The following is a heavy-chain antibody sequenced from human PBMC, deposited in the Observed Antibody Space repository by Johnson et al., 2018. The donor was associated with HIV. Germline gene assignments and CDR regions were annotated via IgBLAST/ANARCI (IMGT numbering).Heavy chain of an antibody. V-gene: IGHV3-30*02. Sequence: QVQLVESGGGLVQPGGSLRLSCAASGFTFSSYGMHWVRQAPGKGLEWVAFIRYDGSNKYYADSVKGRFTISRDNSKNTLYLQMNSLRAEDTALYYCARASAATKGNAFDIWGQGTMVTVSS. CDR3: ARASAATKGNAFDI. D-gene: IGHD1-26*01. CDR2: IRYDGSNK. J-gene: IGHJ3*02. CDR1: GFTFSSYG.